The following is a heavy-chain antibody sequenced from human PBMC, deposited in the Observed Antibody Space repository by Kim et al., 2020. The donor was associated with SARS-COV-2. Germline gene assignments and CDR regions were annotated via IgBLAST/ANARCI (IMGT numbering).Heavy chain of an antibody. CDR3: ARDPEWKGQTFMDV. V-gene: IGHV3-33*01. J-gene: IGHJ6*02. CDR1: GFTFSSYG. D-gene: IGHD1-1*01. CDR2: IWYDGSNK. Sequence: GGSLRLSCAASGFTFSSYGMHWVRQAPGKGLEWVAVIWYDGSNKYYADSVKGRFTISRDNSKNTLYLQMNSLRAEDTAVYYCARDPEWKGQTFMDVWGQGATVTVSS.